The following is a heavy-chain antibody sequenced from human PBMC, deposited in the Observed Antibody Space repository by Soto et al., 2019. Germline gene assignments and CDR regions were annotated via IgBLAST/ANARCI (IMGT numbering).Heavy chain of an antibody. J-gene: IGHJ4*02. V-gene: IGHV3-66*01. D-gene: IGHD2-2*01. CDR1: GLTVSGNF. CDR2: IYGAGTT. CDR3: TSSTSKPQLDN. Sequence: GGSLRLSCVASGLTVSGNFMNWVRQAPGKGLEWVSIIYGAGTTYYADSVKGRFAVSRDTSKNMLYLQLNSLRAEDTAVYYCTSSTSKPQLDNSGQGTLVTVSS.